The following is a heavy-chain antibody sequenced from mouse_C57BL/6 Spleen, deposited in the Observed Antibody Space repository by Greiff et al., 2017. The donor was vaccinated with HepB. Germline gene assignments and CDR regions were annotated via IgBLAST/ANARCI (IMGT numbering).Heavy chain of an antibody. CDR3: AREGTASPFAY. CDR1: GFTFSSYA. CDR2: ISDGGSYT. Sequence: EVQGVESGGGLVKPGGSLKLSCAASGFTFSSYAMSWVRQTPEKRLEWVATISDGGSYTYYPDNVKGRFTISRDTAKNNLYLQMSHLKSEDTAMYYCAREGTASPFAYWGQGTRVTVSA. D-gene: IGHD3-3*01. V-gene: IGHV5-4*01. J-gene: IGHJ3*01.